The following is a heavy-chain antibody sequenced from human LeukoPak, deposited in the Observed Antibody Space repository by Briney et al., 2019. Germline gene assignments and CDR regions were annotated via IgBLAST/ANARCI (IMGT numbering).Heavy chain of an antibody. V-gene: IGHV3-33*01. CDR2: IWYDGNNK. J-gene: IGHJ4*02. CDR1: GFTFSSYG. Sequence: GGSLRLSCAASGFTFSSYGMHWVRQAPGKGLEWVAVIWYDGNNKYYADSVRGRSTISRDNSKNTLYLQMNSLRAEDTAVYYCARSTSSEYDIYHFDYWGQGTLVTVSS. CDR3: ARSTSSEYDIYHFDY. D-gene: IGHD3-9*01.